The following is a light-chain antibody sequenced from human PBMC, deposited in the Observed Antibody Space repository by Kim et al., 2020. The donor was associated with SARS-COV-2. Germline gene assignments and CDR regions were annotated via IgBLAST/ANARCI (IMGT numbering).Light chain of an antibody. Sequence: SYELTQPPSVSVSPGQTASITCSGDKLGDKYVCWYQQKPGQSPAPVIFQDTKRPSGIPERFSGSKSGHTATLTISGTQPTAEDYYYCQVWDSSTKGVFGG. CDR3: QVWDSSTKGV. CDR2: QDT. V-gene: IGLV3-1*01. CDR1: KLGDKY. J-gene: IGLJ3*02.